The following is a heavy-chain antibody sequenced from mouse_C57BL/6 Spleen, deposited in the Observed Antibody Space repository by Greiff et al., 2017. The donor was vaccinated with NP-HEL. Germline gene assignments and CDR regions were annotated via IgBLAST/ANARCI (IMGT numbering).Heavy chain of an antibody. D-gene: IGHD2-3*01. V-gene: IGHV5-6*01. CDR3: ARDYDGYYGDY. CDR1: GFTFSSYG. CDR2: ISSGGSYT. J-gene: IGHJ2*01. Sequence: EVKLQESGGDLVKPGGSLKLSCAASGFTFSSYGMSWVRQTPDKRLEWVATISSGGSYTYYPDSVKGRFTISRDNAKNTLYLQMSSLNSEDTAMYYCARDYDGYYGDYWGQGTTLTVSS.